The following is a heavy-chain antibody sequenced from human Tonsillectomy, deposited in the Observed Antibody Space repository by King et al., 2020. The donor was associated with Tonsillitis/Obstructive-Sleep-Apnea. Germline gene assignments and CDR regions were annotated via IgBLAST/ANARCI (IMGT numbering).Heavy chain of an antibody. CDR1: GGPISSYY. CDR2: IYYSGST. V-gene: IGHV4-59*01. D-gene: IGHD2-8*01. Sequence: VQLQESGPGLVKPSETLSLTCTVSGGPISSYYWSWIRQPPGKGLEWMGYIYYSGSTNYNPALKSRVTISVETYKNQFSLKLSSVTAADTAVYYCVGDMVLEAGGDAFDIWGQGTMVTVSS. J-gene: IGHJ3*02. CDR3: VGDMVLEAGGDAFDI.